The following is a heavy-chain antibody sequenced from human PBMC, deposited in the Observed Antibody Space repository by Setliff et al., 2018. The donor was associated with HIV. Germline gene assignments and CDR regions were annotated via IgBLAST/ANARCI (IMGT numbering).Heavy chain of an antibody. V-gene: IGHV4-4*09. D-gene: IGHD3-16*01. J-gene: IGHJ4*02. Sequence: KPSETLSLTCAVYGASFTDSYWGWIRQPPGKGLEWIGYIYTSGSTNFNPSLKSRVTISVDTSKNQFSLKLSSVTAADTAVYYCARSTGELDYWGQGTLVTVSS. CDR3: ARSTGELDY. CDR2: IYTSGST. CDR1: GASFTDSY.